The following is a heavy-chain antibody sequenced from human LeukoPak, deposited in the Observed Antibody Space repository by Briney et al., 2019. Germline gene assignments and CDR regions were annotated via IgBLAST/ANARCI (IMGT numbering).Heavy chain of an antibody. CDR3: ARVTQTDYDFDY. J-gene: IGHJ4*02. D-gene: IGHD4-17*01. V-gene: IGHV1-46*01. CDR2: INPSGGST. CDR1: GYTFTSCY. Sequence: ASVKVSCKASGYTFTSCYMHWVRQAPGQGLEWMGIINPSGGSTSYAQKLQGRVTMTTDTSTSTAYMELRSLRSDDTAVYYCARVTQTDYDFDYWGQGTLVTVSS.